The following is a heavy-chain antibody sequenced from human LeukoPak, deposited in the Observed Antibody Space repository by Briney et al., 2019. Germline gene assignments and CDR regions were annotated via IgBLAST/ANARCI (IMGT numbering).Heavy chain of an antibody. V-gene: IGHV3-23*01. J-gene: IGHJ4*02. Sequence: GGSLRLSCAASGFTFSTYAMSWVRQAPGKGLQWVSTVSGSGRNAYYTDSVKGRFTIFRDNSRNTLYLQMKNLRAEDTAVYYCARDLLSDSSGYFGYWGQGTLVTVSS. CDR3: ARDLLSDSSGYFGY. CDR2: VSGSGRNA. D-gene: IGHD3-22*01. CDR1: GFTFSTYA.